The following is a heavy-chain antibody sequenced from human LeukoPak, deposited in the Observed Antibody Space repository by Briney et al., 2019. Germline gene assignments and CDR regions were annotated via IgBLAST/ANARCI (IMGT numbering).Heavy chain of an antibody. J-gene: IGHJ4*02. Sequence: GGSLRLSCAASGFTFSSYAMSWVRQAPGKGLEWVSVIYSGGSTYYADSVKGRFTISRDNSKNTLYLQMNSLRAEDTAVYYCARGGPAAGRFDYWGQGTLVTVSS. V-gene: IGHV3-66*01. CDR3: ARGGPAAGRFDY. CDR2: IYSGGST. CDR1: GFTFSSYA. D-gene: IGHD6-13*01.